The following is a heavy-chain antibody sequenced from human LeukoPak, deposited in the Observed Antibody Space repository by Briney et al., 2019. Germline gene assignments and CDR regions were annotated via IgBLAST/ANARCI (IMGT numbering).Heavy chain of an antibody. J-gene: IGHJ4*02. Sequence: GGSLRLSCAASGFTFSSYAMSWVRQAPGKGLEWVSVIYSGGSTYYADSVKGRFTISRDNSKNTLYLQMNSLRAEDTAVYYCARGGPAAGRFDYWGQGTLVTVSS. V-gene: IGHV3-66*01. CDR3: ARGGPAAGRFDY. CDR2: IYSGGST. CDR1: GFTFSSYA. D-gene: IGHD6-13*01.